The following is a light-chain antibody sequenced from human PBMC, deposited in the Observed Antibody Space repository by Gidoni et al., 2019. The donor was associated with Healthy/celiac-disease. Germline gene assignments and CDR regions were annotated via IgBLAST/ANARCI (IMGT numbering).Light chain of an antibody. V-gene: IGKV3-11*01. J-gene: IGKJ4*01. CDR3: QQRSNWLT. CDR1: QSVSSY. CDR2: DAS. Sequence: EIVLTQSPATLSLSPGERATLSCRASQSVSSYLACYQQKPGQAPRLLIYDASNSATGIPARFSGSGSGTDFTLTISSLEPEDFAFYYCQQRSNWLTFXGXTKVEIK.